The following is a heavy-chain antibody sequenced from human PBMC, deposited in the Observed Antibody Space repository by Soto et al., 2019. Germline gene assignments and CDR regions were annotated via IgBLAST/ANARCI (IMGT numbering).Heavy chain of an antibody. CDR2: ILFDGSDK. J-gene: IGHJ4*02. CDR1: GFAFSTYS. CDR3: VKDTPSLDY. Sequence: GGSLRLSCAASGFAFSTYSMHWVRQAPGKGLEWVAIILFDGSDKYYADSVRGRFTISRDNFKNTLYLQMNSLRAEDTAVYYCVKDTPSLDYWGQGTLVTVSS. V-gene: IGHV3-33*06.